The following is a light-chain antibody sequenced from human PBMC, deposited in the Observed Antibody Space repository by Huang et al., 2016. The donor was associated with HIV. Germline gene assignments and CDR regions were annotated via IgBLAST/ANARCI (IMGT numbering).Light chain of an antibody. Sequence: EIVLTQAPGTLSLSPGEIATLSFRASQSVASNYLAWYQQKPGQAPRLLSYGASSRSTGVPDRFSGSGSGTDFTLTISRLEREDFAVYYCHQYSTSFTFGPGTKVDI. CDR1: QSVASNY. CDR3: HQYSTSFT. CDR2: GAS. V-gene: IGKV3-20*01. J-gene: IGKJ3*01.